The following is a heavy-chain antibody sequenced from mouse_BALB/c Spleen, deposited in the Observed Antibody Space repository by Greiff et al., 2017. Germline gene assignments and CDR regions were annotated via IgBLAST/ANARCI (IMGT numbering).Heavy chain of an antibody. J-gene: IGHJ2*01. D-gene: IGHD1-1*01. Sequence: QVQLKQSAAELARPGASVKMSCKASGYTFTSYTMHWVKQRPGQGLEWIGYINPSSGYTEYNQKFKDKTTLTADKSSSTAYMQLSSLTSEDSAVYYCARGTTVVAKYFDYWGQGTTLTVSS. V-gene: IGHV1-4*02. CDR1: GYTFTSYT. CDR3: ARGTTVVAKYFDY. CDR2: INPSSGYT.